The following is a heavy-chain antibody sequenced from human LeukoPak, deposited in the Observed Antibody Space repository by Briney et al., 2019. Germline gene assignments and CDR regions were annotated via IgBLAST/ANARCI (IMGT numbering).Heavy chain of an antibody. CDR1: GYTFTSYG. CDR3: ARDWVIAAAGGLDY. J-gene: IGHJ4*02. CDR2: ISAYNGNT. D-gene: IGHD6-13*01. V-gene: IGHV1-18*01. Sequence: ASVKVSCKASGYTFTSYGISWVRQAPGQGLEWMGWISAYNGNTNYAQKLQGRVTMTTDTSTSAAYMELRSLRSDDTAVYYCARDWVIAAAGGLDYWGQGTLVTVSS.